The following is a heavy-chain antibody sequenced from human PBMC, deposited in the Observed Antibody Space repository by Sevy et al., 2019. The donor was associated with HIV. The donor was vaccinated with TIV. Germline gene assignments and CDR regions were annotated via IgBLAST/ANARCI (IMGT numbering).Heavy chain of an antibody. CDR2: IDQDGSDK. J-gene: IGHJ3*02. D-gene: IGHD3-16*01. Sequence: GGALRLSCAASEFIFTGYWMNWVRQAPGKGLEWVANIDQDGSDKRNVESVRGRFTISRDNANNFLYLQMSSLRADDTAVYYCARAGGWGNINHSNQILDIWGHGTKVTVSS. CDR1: EFIFTGYW. V-gene: IGHV3-7*01. CDR3: ARAGGWGNINHSNQILDI.